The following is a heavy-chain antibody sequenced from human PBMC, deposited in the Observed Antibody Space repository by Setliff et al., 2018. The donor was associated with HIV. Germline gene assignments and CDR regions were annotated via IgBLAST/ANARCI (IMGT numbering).Heavy chain of an antibody. Sequence: SVKVSCKASGGTFSSYAISWVRQAPGQGLEWMGGIIPILGPANYAQKFQGRVTVTTDTSTNTAYMELRTLRSDDTAVYYCARAGATETTHFDFWGQGTLVTVSS. CDR2: IIPILGPA. V-gene: IGHV1-69*10. D-gene: IGHD4-17*01. CDR3: ARAGATETTHFDF. J-gene: IGHJ4*02. CDR1: GGTFSSYA.